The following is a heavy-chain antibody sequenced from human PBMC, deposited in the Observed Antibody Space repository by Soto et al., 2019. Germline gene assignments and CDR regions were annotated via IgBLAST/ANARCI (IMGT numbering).Heavy chain of an antibody. CDR3: ARLSIGPPKSFDV. Sequence: ASVKVSCKASGYTFTCYYIHWVRQAPGQGLEWMGIINPSGGPSTYAQKFQDRVTMTRDTSTSTIYLEVSSLRSDDTAVYYCARLSIGPPKSFDVWGQGTMVTVSS. D-gene: IGHD2-2*01. CDR1: GYTFTCYY. J-gene: IGHJ3*01. V-gene: IGHV1-46*03. CDR2: INPSGGPS.